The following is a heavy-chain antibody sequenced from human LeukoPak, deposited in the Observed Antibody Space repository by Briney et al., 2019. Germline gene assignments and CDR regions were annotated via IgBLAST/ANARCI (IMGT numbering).Heavy chain of an antibody. V-gene: IGHV7-4-1*02. J-gene: IGHJ4*02. CDR3: ARDTVAAVVGY. CDR1: GYTFTSYA. CDR2: INTNTGNP. Sequence: ASVKVSCKASGYTFTSYAVNWVRQAPGQGLEWMGWINTNTGNPTYAQGFTGRFVFSLDTSVSTAYLQINSLQAEDTAVYYCARDTVAAVVGYWGQGTLVTVSS. D-gene: IGHD6-13*01.